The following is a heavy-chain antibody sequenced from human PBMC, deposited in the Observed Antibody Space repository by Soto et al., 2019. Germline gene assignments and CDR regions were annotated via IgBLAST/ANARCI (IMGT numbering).Heavy chain of an antibody. Sequence: PGGSLRLSCAASGLTFSNVWMTWVRQAPGKGLEWVGRIKSKSDGETADVAAPVKARFTISRDDSKNTVFLEMNSLKSEDTALYYCAITARINRDSSTSFDYWGRGTQVTVSS. CDR1: GLTFSNVW. D-gene: IGHD5-12*01. CDR3: AITARINRDSSTSFDY. CDR2: IKSKSDGETA. J-gene: IGHJ4*02. V-gene: IGHV3-15*01.